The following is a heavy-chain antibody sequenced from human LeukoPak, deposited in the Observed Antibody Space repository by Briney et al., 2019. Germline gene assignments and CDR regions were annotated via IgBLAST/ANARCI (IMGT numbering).Heavy chain of an antibody. CDR2: ISIYNGNT. CDR1: GYTFANFG. Sequence: ASVKVSCKASGYTFANFGITWVRQAPGQGLEWMGWISIYNGNTNYAQNLQGRVTLTTDTSTSTAYMELRSLRSDDTALYYCTRTCSSSSCYMVHWGQGTLVTVSS. D-gene: IGHD2-2*02. V-gene: IGHV1-18*01. J-gene: IGHJ4*02. CDR3: TRTCSSSSCYMVH.